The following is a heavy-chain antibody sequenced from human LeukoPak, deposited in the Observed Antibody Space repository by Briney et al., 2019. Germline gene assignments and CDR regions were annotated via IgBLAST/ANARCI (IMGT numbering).Heavy chain of an antibody. J-gene: IGHJ4*02. CDR2: IYHSGST. D-gene: IGHD3-22*01. V-gene: IGHV4-38-2*02. CDR1: GYATSSGYF. CDR3: ARRYYYDSSGQSYFDY. Sequence: SETLSLTCSVSGYATSSGYFWGWIRQPPGKGLEWIGTIYHSGSTYYNPSLKSRVTISVDRSKNQFSLKLSSVTAADTAMYYCARRYYYDSSGQSYFDYWGQGTLVTVSS.